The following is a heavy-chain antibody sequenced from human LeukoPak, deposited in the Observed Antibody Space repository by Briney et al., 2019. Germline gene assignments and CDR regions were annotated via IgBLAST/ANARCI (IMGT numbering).Heavy chain of an antibody. Sequence: SETLSLTCTVSGGSISNYYWSWIRQPPGKGLEWIAYIYYIGSTDYNPSLKSRVTISVDRSKNQFSLKLSSVTAADTAVYYCARVDIVVVPAAIGGLFDYWGQGTLVTVSS. D-gene: IGHD2-2*02. V-gene: IGHV4-59*12. CDR2: IYYIGST. J-gene: IGHJ4*02. CDR3: ARVDIVVVPAAIGGLFDY. CDR1: GGSISNYY.